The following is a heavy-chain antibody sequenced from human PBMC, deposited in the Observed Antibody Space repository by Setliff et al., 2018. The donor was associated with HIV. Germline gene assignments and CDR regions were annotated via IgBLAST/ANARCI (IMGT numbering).Heavy chain of an antibody. Sequence: SETLSLTCTVSGYSVNSDYYWGWIRQSPGRGLEPPGGGLEWIGHIYHSGTTYYNPSLRSRLSMSIDTSKDQFSLKLTSVTAADTAVYSCAREDALTQQFDSWGQGTLVTVSS. D-gene: IGHD6-13*01. CDR2: IYHSGTT. CDR1: GYSVNSDYY. J-gene: IGHJ4*02. CDR3: AREDALTQQFDS. V-gene: IGHV4-38-2*02.